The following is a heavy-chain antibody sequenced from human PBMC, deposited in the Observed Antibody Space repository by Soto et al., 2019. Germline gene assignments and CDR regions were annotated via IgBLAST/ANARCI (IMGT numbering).Heavy chain of an antibody. CDR3: ARDMSVAGPTPYYYYYGMDV. CDR2: INPSGGST. D-gene: IGHD6-19*01. V-gene: IGHV1-46*01. Sequence: GASVKVSCKASGYTFTSYYMHWVRQAPGQGLEWMGIINPSGGSTSYAQKFQGRVTMTRDTSTSTVYMELSSLRSEDTAVYYCARDMSVAGPTPYYYYYGMDVWGQGTTVTVSS. J-gene: IGHJ6*02. CDR1: GYTFTSYY.